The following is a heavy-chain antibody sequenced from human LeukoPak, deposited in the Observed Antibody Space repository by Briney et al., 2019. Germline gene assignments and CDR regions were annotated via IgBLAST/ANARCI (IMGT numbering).Heavy chain of an antibody. Sequence: GGSLGLSCAASGFIFSNYAVSWVRQVPGRGLEWVSTISSRGDSTCVADSVKGRFTISRDNSKNSLYLQMNTVRAEDTAVYYCVKGPRPDITVAHTVENWGQGTLVTVSS. V-gene: IGHV3-23*01. CDR3: VKGPRPDITVAHTVEN. CDR2: ISSRGDST. CDR1: GFIFSNYA. J-gene: IGHJ4*02. D-gene: IGHD6-19*01.